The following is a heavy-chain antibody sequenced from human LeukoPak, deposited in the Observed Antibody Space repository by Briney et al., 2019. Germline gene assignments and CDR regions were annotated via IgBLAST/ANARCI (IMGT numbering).Heavy chain of an antibody. D-gene: IGHD3-22*01. CDR1: GGTFSSYA. Sequence: ASVTVSFTASGGTFSSYAISWVRQAPGQGLEWMGGIIPIFGTANYAQKFQGRVTITADESTSTAYMELSSLRSEDTAVYYCARDHPHPYYYDSSGYPPYFDYWGQGTLVTVSS. J-gene: IGHJ4*02. CDR3: ARDHPHPYYYDSSGYPPYFDY. V-gene: IGHV1-69*01. CDR2: IIPIFGTA.